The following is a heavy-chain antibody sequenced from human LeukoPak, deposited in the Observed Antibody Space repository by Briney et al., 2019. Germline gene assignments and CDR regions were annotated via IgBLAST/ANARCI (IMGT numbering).Heavy chain of an antibody. CDR3: ARGDGGNSAFDY. V-gene: IGHV3-11*05. Sequence: GGSLRLSCAASGFTFSDYYMSWIRQTPDKGIEWGSYISWNSYYTNYADSVKGRFTISRDNAKTSLHLHVTSLRAEDTAVYYCARGDGGNSAFDYWGQGNLVTVSS. D-gene: IGHD4-23*01. J-gene: IGHJ4*02. CDR2: ISWNSYYT. CDR1: GFTFSDYY.